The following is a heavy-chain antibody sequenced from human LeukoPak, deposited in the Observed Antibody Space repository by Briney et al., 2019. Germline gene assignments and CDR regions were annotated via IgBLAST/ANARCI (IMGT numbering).Heavy chain of an antibody. CDR2: INSDGRST. CDR3: ARDLTTMVRGLPLDY. CDR1: GFTFRSYW. V-gene: IGHV3-74*01. J-gene: IGHJ4*02. Sequence: GGSLRLSCAASGFTFRSYWMHWVRQAPGKGLLWVSRINSDGRSTNYADSVKGRFTISRDNAKNSLYLQMNSLRDEDTAVYYCARDLTTMVRGLPLDYWGQGTLVTVSS. D-gene: IGHD3-10*01.